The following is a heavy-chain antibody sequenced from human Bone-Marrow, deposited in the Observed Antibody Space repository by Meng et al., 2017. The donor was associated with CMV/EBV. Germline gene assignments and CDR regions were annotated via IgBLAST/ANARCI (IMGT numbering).Heavy chain of an antibody. V-gene: IGHV1-2*02. Sequence: ASVKVSCKASGYTFTSYGISWVRQAPGQGLEWMGWINPNSGGTNYAQKFQGRVTMTRDTSISTAYMELSRLRSDDTAVYYCARDGNYDFWSGSHPLGMDVWGQGTTVTVSS. J-gene: IGHJ6*02. D-gene: IGHD3-3*01. CDR3: ARDGNYDFWSGSHPLGMDV. CDR2: INPNSGGT. CDR1: GYTFTSYG.